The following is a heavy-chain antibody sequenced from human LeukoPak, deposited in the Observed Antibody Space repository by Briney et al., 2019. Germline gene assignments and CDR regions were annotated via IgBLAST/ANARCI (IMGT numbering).Heavy chain of an antibody. CDR2: ISSSSSYI. D-gene: IGHD3-3*01. Sequence: GSLRLSCAASGFTLSSYSMNWVRQAPGKGLEWVSSISSSSSYIYYADSVKGRFTISRDNAKNSLYLQMNSLRAEDTAVYYCARGTEYYAPYYMDVWGKGTTVTVSS. J-gene: IGHJ6*03. V-gene: IGHV3-21*01. CDR3: ARGTEYYAPYYMDV. CDR1: GFTLSSYS.